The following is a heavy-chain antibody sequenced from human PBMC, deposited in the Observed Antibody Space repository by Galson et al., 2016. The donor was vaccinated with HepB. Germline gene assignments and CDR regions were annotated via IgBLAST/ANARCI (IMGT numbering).Heavy chain of an antibody. V-gene: IGHV3-33*01. CDR1: AFTFSSYG. Sequence: SLRLSCAASAFTFSSYGMHWVRQAPGKGLAWVAVIWYAGSNKYYADSVKGRFTISRDNSKNTLYLQINSLRAEDTAVYYCARETSIAAPGLLDYWGQGTLVTVSS. J-gene: IGHJ4*02. CDR2: IWYAGSNK. CDR3: ARETSIAAPGLLDY. D-gene: IGHD6-13*01.